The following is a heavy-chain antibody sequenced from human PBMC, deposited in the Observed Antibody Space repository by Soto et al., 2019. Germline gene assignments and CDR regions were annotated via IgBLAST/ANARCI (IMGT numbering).Heavy chain of an antibody. J-gene: IGHJ5*02. CDR2: ISAYNGNT. CDR3: ARSAAPLYGSGGSCYKPFWFDP. D-gene: IGHD2-15*01. V-gene: IGHV1-18*01. CDR1: GYTFTSYG. Sequence: ASVKVSCKASGYTFTSYGISWVRQAPGQGLEWMGWISAYNGNTNYAQKLQGRVTMTTDTSTSTAYMELRSLRSDDTAVYYCARSAAPLYGSGGSCYKPFWFDPWGQGTLVTVSS.